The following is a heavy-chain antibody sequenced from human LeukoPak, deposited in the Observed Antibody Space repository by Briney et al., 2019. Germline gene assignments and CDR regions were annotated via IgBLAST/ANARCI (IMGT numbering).Heavy chain of an antibody. Sequence: GGSLRLSCAASGFIYSNYGMAWVRQAPGKGLEWVANINQDGSEKYYVDSVKGRFTISRDNAKNSLYLQMNSRRAEDTALYYCVKVSVAAPGSDYWGQGTLVTVSS. J-gene: IGHJ4*02. CDR2: INQDGSEK. V-gene: IGHV3-7*01. CDR1: GFIYSNYG. CDR3: VKVSVAAPGSDY. D-gene: IGHD6-13*01.